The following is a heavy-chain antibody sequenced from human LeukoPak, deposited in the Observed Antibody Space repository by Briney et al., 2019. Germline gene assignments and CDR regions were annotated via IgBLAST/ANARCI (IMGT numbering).Heavy chain of an antibody. Sequence: SGTLSLTCTVSGGSISSYYWSWIRQPPGKGLEWIGYIYYSGSTNYNPSLKSRVTISVDTSKNQFSLKLSSVTAADTAVYYCARHEGVVTAYRAAYYYYGMDVWGQGTTVTVSS. CDR3: ARHEGVVTAYRAAYYYYGMDV. CDR2: IYYSGST. V-gene: IGHV4-59*08. CDR1: GGSISSYY. J-gene: IGHJ6*02. D-gene: IGHD2-21*02.